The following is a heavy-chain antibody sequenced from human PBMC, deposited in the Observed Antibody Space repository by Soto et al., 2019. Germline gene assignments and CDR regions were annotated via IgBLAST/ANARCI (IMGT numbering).Heavy chain of an antibody. CDR3: TTAPFSDCGGDCYPLEDAFDI. CDR2: IKSKTDGGTT. J-gene: IGHJ3*02. Sequence: GSLRLSCAASGFTFSNAWMSWVRQATGKWLEWVGRIKSKTDGGTTDYAAPVKGRFTISRDDSKNTLYLQMNSLKTEDTAVYYCTTAPFSDCGGDCYPLEDAFDIWGQGTMVTVSS. CDR1: GFTFSNAW. V-gene: IGHV3-15*01. D-gene: IGHD2-21*02.